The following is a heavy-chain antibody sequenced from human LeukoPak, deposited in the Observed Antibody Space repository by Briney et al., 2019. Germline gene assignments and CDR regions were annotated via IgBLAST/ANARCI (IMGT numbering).Heavy chain of an antibody. J-gene: IGHJ5*02. CDR3: ARDGTVTAGPFDP. CDR1: GFTFSSYG. V-gene: IGHV3-30*03. CDR2: ISFDGSNK. D-gene: IGHD4-17*01. Sequence: QPGGSLRLSCAASGFTFSSYGMHWVRQAPGKGLEWVAVISFDGSNKYYADSVKGRFTISRDNSRNTLYLQMNSLTAEDTAVYYCARDGTVTAGPFDPWGGGTLVTVSS.